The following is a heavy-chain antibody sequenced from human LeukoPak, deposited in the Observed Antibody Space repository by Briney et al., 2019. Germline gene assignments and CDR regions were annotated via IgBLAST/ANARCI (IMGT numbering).Heavy chain of an antibody. CDR2: ISAYNGNT. CDR3: ARDRWRDSTSSFDY. D-gene: IGHD6-6*01. CDR1: GYTFTNYG. J-gene: IGHJ4*02. Sequence: ASVKVSCKASGYTFTNYGINWVRPAPGQGLEWMGWISAYNGNTNYAQKLQGRVTMTTDTSTSTAYMELRSLRPDDTAVYYCARDRWRDSTSSFDYWGQGTLVTVSS. V-gene: IGHV1-18*01.